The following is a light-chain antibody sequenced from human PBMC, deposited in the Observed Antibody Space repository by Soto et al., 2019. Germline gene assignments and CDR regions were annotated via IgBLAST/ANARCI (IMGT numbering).Light chain of an antibody. CDR1: QSVFNNH. CDR3: QQYGSSIT. Sequence: EIVMSQSRATLSVSPGETATLSCRASQSVFNNHIGWYQQKPGQAPRRLIFGASFRATGIPDRFSGSGSGTDFTLTISRLEPEDFAVFYCQQYGSSITFGQGTRLEIK. J-gene: IGKJ5*01. V-gene: IGKV3-20*01. CDR2: GAS.